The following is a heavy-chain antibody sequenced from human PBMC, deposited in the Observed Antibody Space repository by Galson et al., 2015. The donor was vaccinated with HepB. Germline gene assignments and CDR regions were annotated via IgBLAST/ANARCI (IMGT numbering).Heavy chain of an antibody. J-gene: IGHJ4*02. CDR1: GYIFANYG. Sequence: SVKVSCKASGYIFANYGITWVRQAPGQGLAWMGWLSAYTANTDYAQSFQGRVTMTTDTSTSTASMDVRSLRSDDTAVYYCARARYSTSPPDYWGQETLVTISS. CDR2: LSAYTANT. CDR3: ARARYSTSPPDY. D-gene: IGHD6-6*01. V-gene: IGHV1-18*01.